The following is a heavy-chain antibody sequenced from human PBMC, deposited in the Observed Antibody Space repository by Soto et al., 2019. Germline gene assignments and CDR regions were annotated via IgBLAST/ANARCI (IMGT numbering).Heavy chain of an antibody. CDR3: ATGWSDYCSGGSCYGYYMDV. CDR1: GYTFTSYD. J-gene: IGHJ6*03. Sequence: QVQLVQSGAEVKKPGASVKVSCKASGYTFTSYDIKWVRQATGQGLEWMGWMNPNSGNTGYAQKFQGRVTMTRNTSISTAYMELSSLRSEDTAVYYCATGWSDYCSGGSCYGYYMDVWGKGTTVTVSS. D-gene: IGHD2-15*01. CDR2: MNPNSGNT. V-gene: IGHV1-8*01.